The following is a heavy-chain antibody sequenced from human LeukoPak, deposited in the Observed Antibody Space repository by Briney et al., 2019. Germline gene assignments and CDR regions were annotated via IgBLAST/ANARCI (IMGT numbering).Heavy chain of an antibody. CDR3: AGYSSTFYFYYGMDL. J-gene: IGHJ6*02. V-gene: IGHV4-59*02. D-gene: IGHD2-2*01. CDR1: GGSVSSYY. CDR2: IYYSGST. Sequence: SETLSLTCTVSGGSVSSYYWSWIRQPPGKGLEWVGYIYYSGSTNYSPSLKSRATISVDTSKNQFSLNLSSVTPADTAVYYCAGYSSTFYFYYGMDLWGLGTTVTVSS.